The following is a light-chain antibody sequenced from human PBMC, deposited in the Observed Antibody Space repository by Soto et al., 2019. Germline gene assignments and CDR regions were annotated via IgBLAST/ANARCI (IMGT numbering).Light chain of an antibody. Sequence: QSALTQPASVSGSPGQSITISCTGTSSDVGSYNIVSWYQQQPGKAPKLIIYEVNKRPSGVSDRFSGSKSDNTASLTISGLQAEDDADYYCCSYAGSSTWVFGGGTKLTVL. J-gene: IGLJ3*02. V-gene: IGLV2-23*02. CDR2: EVN. CDR1: SSDVGSYNI. CDR3: CSYAGSSTWV.